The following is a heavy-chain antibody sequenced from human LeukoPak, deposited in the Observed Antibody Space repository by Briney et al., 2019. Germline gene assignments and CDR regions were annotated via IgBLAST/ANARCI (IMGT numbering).Heavy chain of an antibody. J-gene: IGHJ4*02. V-gene: IGHV3-66*02. Sequence: GGSLRLSCAASGFSVSGYYMSWVRQAPGRGLEWVSVIYSGGDTSYADSVKGRFTVSRDNAKNTVDLHMNGLRPEDTAFYYCARGFFNFEDWGRGTLVTVSS. CDR2: IYSGGDT. CDR3: ARGFFNFED. CDR1: GFSVSGYY. D-gene: IGHD3-3*01.